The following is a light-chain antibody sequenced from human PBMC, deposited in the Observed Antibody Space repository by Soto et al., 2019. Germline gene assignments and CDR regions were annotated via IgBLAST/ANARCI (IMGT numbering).Light chain of an antibody. CDR2: TNN. CDR1: YSNIGTYP. Sequence: QSVLTQPPSASGTPGQRVTISCSGSYSNIGTYPVNWFHQLPGTAPKLLIYTNNRRPSGVPDRFSGSKSGTSASLAISGLQSEDEGDYYCAAWDENLNGWVFGGGTQLTVL. J-gene: IGLJ7*01. V-gene: IGLV1-44*01. CDR3: AAWDENLNGWV.